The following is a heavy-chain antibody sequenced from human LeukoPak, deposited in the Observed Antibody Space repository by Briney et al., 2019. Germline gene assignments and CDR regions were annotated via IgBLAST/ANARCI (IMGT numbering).Heavy chain of an antibody. Sequence: SVKVSCKASGGTFSSYAISWVRQAPGQGLEWMGGIIPIFGTANYAQKFQGRVTITADESTSTAYMELSSLRSDDTAVYYCARAVGGGYCSSTSCYGSSYGMDVWGQGTTVTVSS. J-gene: IGHJ6*02. CDR1: GGTFSSYA. CDR2: IIPIFGTA. V-gene: IGHV1-69*01. CDR3: ARAVGGGYCSSTSCYGSSYGMDV. D-gene: IGHD2-2*03.